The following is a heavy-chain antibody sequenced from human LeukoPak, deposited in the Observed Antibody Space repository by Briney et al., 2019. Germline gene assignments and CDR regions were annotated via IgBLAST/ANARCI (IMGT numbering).Heavy chain of an antibody. V-gene: IGHV3-74*01. CDR3: ARSMDFWSGYNGMDA. CDR1: GFTFSSYW. Sequence: GGSLRLSCAASGFTFSSYWMHWVRQAPGKGLVWVSRIKSDGGSPSYADSVKGRFTISRDNAKNTLYLQMDSLRAEDTAVYYCARSMDFWSGYNGMDAWGQGTTVTVSS. CDR2: IKSDGGSP. D-gene: IGHD3-3*01. J-gene: IGHJ6*02.